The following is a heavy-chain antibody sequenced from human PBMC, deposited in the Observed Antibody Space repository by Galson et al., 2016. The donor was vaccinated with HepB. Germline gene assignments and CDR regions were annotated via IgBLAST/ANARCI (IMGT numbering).Heavy chain of an antibody. CDR3: ARQAGIWPYYFDY. CDR1: GDSISNSIYY. Sequence: SETLSLTCSVSGDSISNSIYYWGWIRQPQGKGLDWIGGINYSWNNDYNPSLKSRLPIIVDTTKNQVSLRLRYVTAADTAVYYCARQAGIWPYYFDYWGQGTLVTVSS. V-gene: IGHV4-39*01. CDR2: INYSWNN. J-gene: IGHJ4*02.